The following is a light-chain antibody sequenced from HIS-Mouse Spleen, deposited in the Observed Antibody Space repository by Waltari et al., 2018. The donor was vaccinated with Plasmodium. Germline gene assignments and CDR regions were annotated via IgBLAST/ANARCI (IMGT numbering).Light chain of an antibody. CDR1: QRVSSY. J-gene: IGKJ4*01. Sequence: EIVLTQSPATLSLSPGERATLSCRASQRVSSYLAWYQQKPGQAPRLLIYDASNRSTGIPARFSGSGSGTDFTVTISSLEPEDFAVYYCQQRSNWPPLTFGGGTKVEIK. CDR3: QQRSNWPPLT. V-gene: IGKV3-11*01. CDR2: DAS.